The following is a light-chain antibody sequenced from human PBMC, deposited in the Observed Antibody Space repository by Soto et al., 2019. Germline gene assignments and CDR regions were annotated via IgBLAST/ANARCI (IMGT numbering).Light chain of an antibody. Sequence: EIVMTQSPATLSVSPGERATLSCRASRNINRKLAWYQQKPGQAPRLLISGASTRATGIPARFSGSGSGTEFTLTICSLQSEDFAVYYCQQYYDYPPLIFGGGTQVEIK. V-gene: IGKV3-15*01. J-gene: IGKJ4*01. CDR2: GAS. CDR3: QQYYDYPPLI. CDR1: RNINRK.